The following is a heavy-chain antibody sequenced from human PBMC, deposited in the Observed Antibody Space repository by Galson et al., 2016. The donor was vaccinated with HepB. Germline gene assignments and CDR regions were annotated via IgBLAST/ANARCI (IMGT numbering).Heavy chain of an antibody. J-gene: IGHJ6*02. CDR2: ISPYNGDT. V-gene: IGHV1-18*01. CDR1: GYTFTSYG. D-gene: IGHD1-26*01. Sequence: SVKVSCKASGYTFTSYGISWVRQAPGQGLEWMGWISPYNGDTNYAQKLQGRVTVTTDTSASTAYMELRSLRSDDTAVYYCARGGGSAYYGMDVWGQGTTVTDSS. CDR3: ARGGGSAYYGMDV.